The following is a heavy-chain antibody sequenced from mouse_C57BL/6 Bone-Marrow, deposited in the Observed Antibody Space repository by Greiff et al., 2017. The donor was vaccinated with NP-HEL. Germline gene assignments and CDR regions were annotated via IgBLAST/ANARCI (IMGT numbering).Heavy chain of an antibody. CDR1: GFTFSDFY. CDR3: ARDAYGAMDY. D-gene: IGHD1-1*02. V-gene: IGHV7-1*01. CDR2: SRNKANDYTT. Sequence: EVKLMESGGSLVQSGRSLRLSCATSGFTFSDFYMEWVRQAPGKGLEWIAASRNKANDYTTEYSASVKGRFIVSRDTSQSILYLQMNALRAEDTAIYYCARDAYGAMDYWGQGTSVTVSS. J-gene: IGHJ4*01.